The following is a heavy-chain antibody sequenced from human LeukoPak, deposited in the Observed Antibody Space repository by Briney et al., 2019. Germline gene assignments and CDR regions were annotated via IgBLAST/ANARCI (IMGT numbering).Heavy chain of an antibody. V-gene: IGHV1-69*05. Sequence: SVKVSCKASGGTFSSYAISWVRQAPGQGLEWMGGIIPIFGTANYAQKFQGRVTITTDESTSTAYMELSSLRSEDTAVYYCARMLGAYYCDSSGTLFDYWGQGTLVTVSS. CDR1: GGTFSSYA. CDR2: IIPIFGTA. CDR3: ARMLGAYYCDSSGTLFDY. J-gene: IGHJ4*02. D-gene: IGHD3-22*01.